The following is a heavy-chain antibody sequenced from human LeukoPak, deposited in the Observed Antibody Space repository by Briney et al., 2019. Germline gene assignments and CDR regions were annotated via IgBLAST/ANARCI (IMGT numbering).Heavy chain of an antibody. V-gene: IGHV3-23*01. CDR2: ISGSGGST. CDR1: GFTFSSYA. D-gene: IGHD2-2*01. Sequence: QSGGSLRLSCAASGFTFSSYAMSWVRQAPGKGLEWVSAISGSGGSTYYADSVKGRFTISRDNSKNTLYLQMNSLRAEDTAVYYCARGGSSLYAFDIWGQGTMVTVSS. CDR3: ARGGSSLYAFDI. J-gene: IGHJ3*02.